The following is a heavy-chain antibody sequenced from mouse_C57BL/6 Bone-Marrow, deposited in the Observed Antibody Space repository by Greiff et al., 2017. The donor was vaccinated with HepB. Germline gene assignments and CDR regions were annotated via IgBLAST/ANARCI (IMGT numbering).Heavy chain of an antibody. V-gene: IGHV1-61*01. Sequence: VQLKQPGAELVRPGSSVKLSCKASGYTFTSYWMDWVKQRPGQGLEWIGNIYPSDSETHYNQKFKDKATLTVDKSSSTAYMQLSSLTSEDSAVYYCARLRERYFDYWGQGTTLTVSS. CDR1: GYTFTSYW. CDR3: ARLRERYFDY. CDR2: IYPSDSET. J-gene: IGHJ2*01.